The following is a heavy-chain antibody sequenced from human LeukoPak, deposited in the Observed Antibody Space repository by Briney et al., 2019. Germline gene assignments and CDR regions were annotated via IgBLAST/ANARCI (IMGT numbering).Heavy chain of an antibody. CDR2: IYYSGST. V-gene: IGHV4-39*01. CDR1: GGSISSSSYY. CDR3: ASVRRGFGESSKYYSYYYMDV. Sequence: SETLSLTCTVSGGSISSSSYYWGWIRQPPGKGLEWNGNIYYSGSTYYNPSLKSRVTISVETSKNQFSLKLSAVTAADTAVYYCASVRRGFGESSKYYSYYYMDVWGNGTTVTISS. D-gene: IGHD3-10*01. J-gene: IGHJ6*03.